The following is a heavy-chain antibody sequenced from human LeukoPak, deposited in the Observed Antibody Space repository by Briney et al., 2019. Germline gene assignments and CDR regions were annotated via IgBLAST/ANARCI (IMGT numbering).Heavy chain of an antibody. Sequence: ASVKVSCKASGYSFSDYYIHWVRQAPGQGLEWLGWINPQNGRTDYGQKFQGRVTMTGDTSINTAYMELRSLRSDDTAVYYCARHTGSLYDFWSGYIDYWGQGTLVTVSS. CDR2: INPQNGRT. D-gene: IGHD3-3*01. V-gene: IGHV1-2*02. CDR3: ARHTGSLYDFWSGYIDY. CDR1: GYSFSDYY. J-gene: IGHJ4*02.